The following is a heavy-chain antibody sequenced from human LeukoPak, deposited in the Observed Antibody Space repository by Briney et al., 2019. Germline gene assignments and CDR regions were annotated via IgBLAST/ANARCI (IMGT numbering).Heavy chain of an antibody. V-gene: IGHV4-34*01. Sequence: PSETLSLTCAVYGGSFSGHYWTWIRQPPGKGLEWIGEINRSGSTNYNPSLKSRVTISVDTSKNQFSLKLTSVTAADTAVYYCARGEIAARLQYRGQGTLVTVSS. J-gene: IGHJ1*01. D-gene: IGHD6-6*01. CDR1: GGSFSGHY. CDR2: INRSGST. CDR3: ARGEIAARLQY.